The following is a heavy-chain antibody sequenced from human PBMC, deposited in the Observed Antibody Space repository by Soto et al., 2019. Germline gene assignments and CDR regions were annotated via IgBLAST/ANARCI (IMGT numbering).Heavy chain of an antibody. V-gene: IGHV4-31*03. D-gene: IGHD2-2*02. CDR2: IYHSGNT. Sequence: QVQLQESGPGLVKPSQTLSLTCTVSGGSITTGGSYWSWIRQHPGKGLEWIGNIYHSGNTYYNPSLKSRLTISLDTSKNHFSLMVDSVTAADTAVYYCARARFQVLYGKPYFDSWGQGTLVTVSS. CDR3: ARARFQVLYGKPYFDS. CDR1: GGSITTGGSY. J-gene: IGHJ4*02.